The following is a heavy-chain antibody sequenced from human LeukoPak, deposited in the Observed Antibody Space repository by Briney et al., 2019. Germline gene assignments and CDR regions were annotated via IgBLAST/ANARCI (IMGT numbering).Heavy chain of an antibody. Sequence: GAAVKVSCKASGYTFTNYGISWVRQAPGQGLAWVGWISAYNGNTNYAQKLQGRATLTTDTSTTTAYMELRSLRSDDTAVYYCARRGYCRGGGCSLSWIADWYFDLWGRGTLVTVSS. CDR3: ARRGYCRGGGCSLSWIADWYFDL. CDR2: ISAYNGNT. J-gene: IGHJ2*01. V-gene: IGHV1-18*01. CDR1: GYTFTNYG. D-gene: IGHD2-15*01.